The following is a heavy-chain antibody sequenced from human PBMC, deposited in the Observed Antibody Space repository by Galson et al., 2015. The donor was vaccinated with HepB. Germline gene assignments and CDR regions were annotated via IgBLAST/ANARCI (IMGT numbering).Heavy chain of an antibody. CDR2: IWYDGSNK. CDR1: GFTFSSYG. J-gene: IGHJ4*02. V-gene: IGHV3-33*06. CDR3: AKDSRGYYHYFDY. D-gene: IGHD3-22*01. Sequence: SLRLSCAASGFTFSSYGMHWVRQAPGKGLEWVAVIWYDGSNKYYADSVKGRFTISRDNSKNTLYLQMNSLRAEDTAVYYCAKDSRGYYHYFDYWGQGTLVTVSS.